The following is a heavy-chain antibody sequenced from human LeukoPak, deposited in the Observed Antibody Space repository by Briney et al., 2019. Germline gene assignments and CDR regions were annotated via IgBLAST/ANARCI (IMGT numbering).Heavy chain of an antibody. CDR2: IYYGGST. CDR1: GASISSYY. V-gene: IGHV4-39*07. CDR3: ARGRQLARY. Sequence: SETLSLTCFVSGASISSYYWGWIRQPPGKGLEWIGSIYYGGSTYYNPSLKSRVTISVDTSKNQFSLRLSSVTAADTAVYYCARGRQLARYWGQGTLVTVSS. D-gene: IGHD6-6*01. J-gene: IGHJ4*02.